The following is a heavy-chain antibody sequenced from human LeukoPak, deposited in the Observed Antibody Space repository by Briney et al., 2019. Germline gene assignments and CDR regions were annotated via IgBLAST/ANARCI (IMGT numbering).Heavy chain of an antibody. Sequence: SETLSLTCAVSGGSISSSDYYWGWIRQPPGRGLEWIGSIYYSGSTYYSPSLKSRVTISVDTSKNQFSLKLSSLAAADTAVYYCARETTILYRYGYFDYWGQGTLVTVSS. CDR2: IYYSGST. D-gene: IGHD2-8*01. CDR1: GGSISSSDYY. CDR3: ARETTILYRYGYFDY. J-gene: IGHJ4*02. V-gene: IGHV4-39*07.